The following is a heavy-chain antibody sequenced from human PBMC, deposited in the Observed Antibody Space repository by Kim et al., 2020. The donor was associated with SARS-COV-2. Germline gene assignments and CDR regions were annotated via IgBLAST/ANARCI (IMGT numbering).Heavy chain of an antibody. V-gene: IGHV3-30*02. J-gene: IGHJ4*02. CDR3: ANDQGEWEPHFDY. D-gene: IGHD1-26*01. Sequence: ANAGKGRFPISRDKSTNTLYLQMDSLRAEDTAVYYCANDQGEWEPHFDYWGQGTLVTVSS.